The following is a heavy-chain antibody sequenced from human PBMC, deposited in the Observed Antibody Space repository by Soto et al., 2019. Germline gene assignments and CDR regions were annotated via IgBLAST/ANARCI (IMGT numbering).Heavy chain of an antibody. Sequence: QVKLVQSGAEVKKPGASVKVSCKASGYTFTNFGISWVRQAPGQGLEWMVWISAYNGNTNYAQNFQGIVTMTTDTSTSTAYMELRSLRSDDTAVYYFERGGIPIDYWGQGTLVTFSS. CDR2: ISAYNGNT. CDR3: ERGGIPIDY. D-gene: IGHD3-16*01. CDR1: GYTFTNFG. V-gene: IGHV1-18*01. J-gene: IGHJ4*02.